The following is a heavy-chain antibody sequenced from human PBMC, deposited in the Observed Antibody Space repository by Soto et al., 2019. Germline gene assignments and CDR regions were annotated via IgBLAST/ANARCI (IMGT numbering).Heavy chain of an antibody. Sequence: PAWSLRLSCEASVMNFGGYWMHWVRQAPGKGLVWVSEINTDGTSTNYADSLKGRFTISRDNARDTLYLQMNSLSVDDTAVYYCANLSAPVDFWGQGTLVTVSS. D-gene: IGHD6-6*01. CDR2: INTDGTST. CDR1: VMNFGGYW. J-gene: IGHJ4*02. CDR3: ANLSAPVDF. V-gene: IGHV3-74*01.